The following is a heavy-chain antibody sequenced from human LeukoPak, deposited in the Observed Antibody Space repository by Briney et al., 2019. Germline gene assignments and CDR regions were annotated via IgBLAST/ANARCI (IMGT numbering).Heavy chain of an antibody. CDR1: GYTFTSYG. CDR2: ISAYNGNT. CDR3: ARPRSSGIAAAGTGWFDP. D-gene: IGHD6-13*01. J-gene: IGHJ5*02. Sequence: ASVKVSCKASGYTFTSYGISWVRQAPGQGLEWMGRISAYNGNTNYAQKLQGRVTMTTDTSTSTAYMELRSLRSDDTAVYYCARPRSSGIAAAGTGWFDPWGQGTLVTVSS. V-gene: IGHV1-18*01.